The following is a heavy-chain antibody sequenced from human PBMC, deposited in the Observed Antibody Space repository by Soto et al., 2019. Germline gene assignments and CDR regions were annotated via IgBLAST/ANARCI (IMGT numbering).Heavy chain of an antibody. J-gene: IGHJ4*02. D-gene: IGHD2-2*01. V-gene: IGHV1-69*02. CDR1: GGTFSSYT. CDR3: ATDRNLGYCSSTSCYYFDY. CDR2: IIPILGIA. Sequence: GASVKVSCKASGGTFSSYTIRWVRQEPGQGLEWMGRIIPILGIANYAQKFQGRVTITADKSTSTAYMELSSLRSEDTAVYYCATDRNLGYCSSTSCYYFDYWGQGTLVTVSS.